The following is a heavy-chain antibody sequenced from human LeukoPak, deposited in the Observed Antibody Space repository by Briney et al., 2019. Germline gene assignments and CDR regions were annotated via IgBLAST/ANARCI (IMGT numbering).Heavy chain of an antibody. J-gene: IGHJ6*03. D-gene: IGHD3-22*01. CDR3: ARDRKGRSGYPIPYYYYYYMDV. CDR2: IYYSGST. CDR1: GGSISSYY. Sequence: SETLSLTCTVSGGSISSYYWSWIRQPPGKGLEWIGYIYYSGSTNYNPSLKSRVTISVDTSKNQFSLKLSSVTAADTAVYYCARDRKGRSGYPIPYYYYYYMDVWGKGTTVTVSS. V-gene: IGHV4-59*01.